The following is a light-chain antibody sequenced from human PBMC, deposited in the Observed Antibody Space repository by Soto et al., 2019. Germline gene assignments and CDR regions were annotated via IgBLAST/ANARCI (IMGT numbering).Light chain of an antibody. CDR3: SLYTISRL. J-gene: IGLJ3*02. CDR2: EVT. Sequence: QSALTQPPSASGSPGQSVTISCTGTNSDVGAYNYVSWYQQHPGKAPKLMIYEVTKRPSGVPDRFSGSKSGNTASLTVSGLQAEDEADYYCSLYTISRLFGGGTKVTVL. CDR1: NSDVGAYNY. V-gene: IGLV2-8*01.